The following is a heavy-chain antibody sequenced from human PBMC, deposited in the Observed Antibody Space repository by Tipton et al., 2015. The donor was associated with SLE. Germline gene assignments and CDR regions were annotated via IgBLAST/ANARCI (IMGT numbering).Heavy chain of an antibody. D-gene: IGHD4-23*01. CDR3: ARGGGNANWYFDL. Sequence: GLVKPSETLSPTCTVSGGSISSYYWSWIRQPPGKGLEWIGYVFYSGSTNYSPSLQRRVTMSLDTSKNRFSLKLSSVTAADTAVYYCARGGGNANWYFDLWGRGTLVTVSS. CDR1: GGSISSYY. V-gene: IGHV4-59*01. J-gene: IGHJ2*01. CDR2: VFYSGST.